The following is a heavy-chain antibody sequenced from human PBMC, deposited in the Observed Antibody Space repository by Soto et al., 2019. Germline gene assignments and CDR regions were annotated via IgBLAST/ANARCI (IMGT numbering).Heavy chain of an antibody. Sequence: PGGSLRLSCAASGFTFSSYSMNWVRQAPGKGLEWVSSISSSSSYIYYADSVKGRFTISRDNSKNTLYLQMNSLRAEDTAVYYCARDYSGYDLYGMDVWGQGTTVTVS. D-gene: IGHD5-12*01. CDR3: ARDYSGYDLYGMDV. J-gene: IGHJ6*02. CDR1: GFTFSSYS. CDR2: ISSSSSYI. V-gene: IGHV3-21*01.